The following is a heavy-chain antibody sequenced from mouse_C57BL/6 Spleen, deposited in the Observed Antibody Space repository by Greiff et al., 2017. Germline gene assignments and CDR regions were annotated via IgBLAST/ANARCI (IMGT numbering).Heavy chain of an antibody. CDR1: GYAFSSSW. V-gene: IGHV1-82*01. CDR2: IYPGDGDT. Sequence: QVQLQQPGPELVKPGASVKLSCKASGYAFSSSWMHWVKQRPGKGLEWIGRIYPGDGDTNYNGKFKGKATLTADKSSSTAYMQLNSLTSEDSAVYFCERDYDYVAWFAYWGQGTLVTVSA. CDR3: ERDYDYVAWFAY. D-gene: IGHD2-4*01. J-gene: IGHJ3*01.